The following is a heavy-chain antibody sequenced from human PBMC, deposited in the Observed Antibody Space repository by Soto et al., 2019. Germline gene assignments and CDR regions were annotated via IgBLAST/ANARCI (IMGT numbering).Heavy chain of an antibody. CDR3: AKLVAAAVSRQWLIDY. D-gene: IGHD6-13*01. Sequence: GGSLRLSCAASGFTFSSYAMSWVLQAPGKGLEWVSAISGSGGSTYYADSVKGRFTISRDNSKNTLYLQMNSLRAEDTAVYYCAKLVAAAVSRQWLIDYWGQGTLVTVSS. CDR2: ISGSGGST. J-gene: IGHJ4*02. CDR1: GFTFSSYA. V-gene: IGHV3-23*01.